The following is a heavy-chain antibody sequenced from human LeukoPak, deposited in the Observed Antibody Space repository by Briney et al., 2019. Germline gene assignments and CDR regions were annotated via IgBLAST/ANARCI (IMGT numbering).Heavy chain of an antibody. V-gene: IGHV3-21*01. D-gene: IGHD2-8*01. CDR2: ISSSKSYI. CDR3: ARVGVDIELMVYGAQGDAFDI. CDR1: GFPFSSYS. Sequence: PGGSLRLSCAASGFPFSSYSMNWVRQAPGKGLEWVSSISSSKSYIYYADSVKGRFTISRDNAKNSLYLQMNSLRAEDTAVYYCARVGVDIELMVYGAQGDAFDIWGQGTMVTVSS. J-gene: IGHJ3*02.